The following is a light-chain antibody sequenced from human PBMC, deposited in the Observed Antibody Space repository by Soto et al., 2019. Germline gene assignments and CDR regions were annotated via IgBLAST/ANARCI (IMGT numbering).Light chain of an antibody. J-gene: IGKJ1*01. CDR3: QQYGSSPKT. CDR2: GAS. CDR1: QSISRTY. V-gene: IGKV3-20*01. Sequence: ENVLTQSPGTLSLSPGERATLSCRASQSISRTYLAWYQQKPGQAPRLLIYGASSRATGIPDRFSGSGSGTDFTLTISRLEPEDFAVYYCQQYGSSPKTFGQGTKVDIK.